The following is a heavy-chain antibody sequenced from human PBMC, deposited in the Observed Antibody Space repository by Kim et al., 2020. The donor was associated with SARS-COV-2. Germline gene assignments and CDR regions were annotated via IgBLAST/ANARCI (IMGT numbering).Heavy chain of an antibody. D-gene: IGHD1-20*01. Sequence: GGSLRLSCAASGFTFSSYAMSWVRQAPGKGLEWVSAISGSGGSTYYADSVKCRFTISRDNSKNTLYLQMNSLRAEDTAVYYCAKGTECNWIDANYAGMDVWGQGTTVTVSS. CDR1: GFTFSSYA. V-gene: IGHV3-23*01. CDR2: ISGSGGST. J-gene: IGHJ6*02. CDR3: AKGTECNWIDANYAGMDV.